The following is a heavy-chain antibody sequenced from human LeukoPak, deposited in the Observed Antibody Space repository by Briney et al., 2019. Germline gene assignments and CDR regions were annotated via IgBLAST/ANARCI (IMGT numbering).Heavy chain of an antibody. J-gene: IGHJ6*03. D-gene: IGHD2-2*01. Sequence: ASVRVSCKASGYTFTDYYMHWVRQAPGQGLEWMGWINPNSGGTGSTKYAEKFQGRVTMTRDTSIRTAYMELSRLTSDDTAVYYCARVQVVPAAIEYYYYYYMDVWGKGTTVTVSS. CDR1: GYTFTDYY. CDR2: INPNSGGTGST. CDR3: ARVQVVPAAIEYYYYYYMDV. V-gene: IGHV1-2*02.